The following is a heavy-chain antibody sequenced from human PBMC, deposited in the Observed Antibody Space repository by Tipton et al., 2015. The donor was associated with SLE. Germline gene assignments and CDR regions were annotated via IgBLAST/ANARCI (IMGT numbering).Heavy chain of an antibody. J-gene: IGHJ2*01. CDR2: IWYDGSNK. D-gene: IGHD4-17*01. V-gene: IGHV3-33*01. CDR1: GFTFSSYG. Sequence: SLRLSCAASGFTFSSYGMHWVRQAPGKGLEWVAVIWYDGSNKYYADSVKGRFTISGDNSKNTLYLQMNSLRAEDTAVYYCARGAYGEYFDLWGRGTLVTVSS. CDR3: ARGAYGEYFDL.